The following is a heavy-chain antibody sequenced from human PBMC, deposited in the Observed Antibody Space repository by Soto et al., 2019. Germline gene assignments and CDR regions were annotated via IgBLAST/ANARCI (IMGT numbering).Heavy chain of an antibody. V-gene: IGHV1-18*01. CDR3: ARDRGAGWFVY. Sequence: GASVKVSCKASGYTFTSYGISWVRQAPGQGLEWMGWISAYNGNTNYAQKLQGRVTMTTDTSTSTAHLELRSLRSDDTAVYYCARDRGAGWFVYWGQGTPVTVSS. CDR1: GYTFTSYG. J-gene: IGHJ4*02. CDR2: ISAYNGNT. D-gene: IGHD6-19*01.